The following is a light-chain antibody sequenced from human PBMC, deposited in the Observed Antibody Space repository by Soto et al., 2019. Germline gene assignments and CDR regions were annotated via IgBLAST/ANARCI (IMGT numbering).Light chain of an antibody. J-gene: IGLJ1*01. Sequence: QSVLTQPPSASGSPGQSVTISCTGTSSDVGGYNYVSWYQQHPGKAPKLMIYEVSKRPSGVPDRFSGSKSGNMASLTVSGLQADDEADYYCSSYAGSNNLVFGTGTKLTVL. CDR2: EVS. CDR3: SSYAGSNNLV. CDR1: SSDVGGYNY. V-gene: IGLV2-8*01.